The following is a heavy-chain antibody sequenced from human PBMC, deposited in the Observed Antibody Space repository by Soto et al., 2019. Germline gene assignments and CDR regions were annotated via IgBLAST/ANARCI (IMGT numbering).Heavy chain of an antibody. J-gene: IGHJ4*02. CDR3: ARDKDWAFDY. Sequence: GGSLRLSCVVSGFTVTTNYMSWFRQAPGKGLEWVSYIYADGRTYYADSVKGRFTLSRLSSKNTLYLQMNSLRAEDTALYYCARDKDWAFDYWGQGTPVTVSS. CDR1: GFTVTTNY. CDR2: IYADGRT. D-gene: IGHD3-9*01. V-gene: IGHV3-53*04.